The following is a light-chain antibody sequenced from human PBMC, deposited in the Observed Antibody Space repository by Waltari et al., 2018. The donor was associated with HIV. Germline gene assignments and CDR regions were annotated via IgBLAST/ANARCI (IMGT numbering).Light chain of an antibody. CDR3: TSYTSGSVL. V-gene: IGLV2-14*01. CDR1: NVDVGALKF. Sequence: QSALTQPASVSGSPGQSITISCTGINVDVGALKFVSWYQHHPGKAPKLIIYEVHNRPSGVSDRFSGSKSGNSASLTISGLQTADEADYYCTSYTSGSVLFGGGTNLTVL. J-gene: IGLJ2*01. CDR2: EVH.